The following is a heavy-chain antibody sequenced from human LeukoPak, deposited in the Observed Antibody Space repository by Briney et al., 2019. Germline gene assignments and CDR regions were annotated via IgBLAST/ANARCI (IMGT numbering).Heavy chain of an antibody. J-gene: IGHJ4*02. CDR1: GGSISSNSYY. V-gene: IGHV4-39*01. Sequence: SETLSLTCTVSGGSISSNSYYWGWIRQPPGKGLEWIGSIYYSGSTHYNPSLKSRVTISVDTSKNQFSLKLSSVTAADTAVYYCARATRAARHFDYWGQGTLVTVSS. D-gene: IGHD6-6*01. CDR3: ARATRAARHFDY. CDR2: IYYSGST.